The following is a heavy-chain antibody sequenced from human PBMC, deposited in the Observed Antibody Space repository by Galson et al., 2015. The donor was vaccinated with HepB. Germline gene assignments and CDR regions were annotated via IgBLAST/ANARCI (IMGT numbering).Heavy chain of an antibody. Sequence: PALVKPTQTLTLTCTFSGFPLSSRGVGVGWIRQHPGKALEWIAIIYWHDDKRYRPPLTSRITLTKDTSKTPEVLTMTNMEPVDSATYYCAPSGDGVRGPFDHWAQGTLVTVSS. V-gene: IGHV2-5*01. CDR1: GFPLSSRGVG. D-gene: IGHD3-10*01. CDR2: IYWHDDK. J-gene: IGHJ4*02. CDR3: APSGDGVRGPFDH.